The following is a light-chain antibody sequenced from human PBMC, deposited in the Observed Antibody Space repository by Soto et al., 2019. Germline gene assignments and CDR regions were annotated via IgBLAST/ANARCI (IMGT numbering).Light chain of an antibody. J-gene: IGLJ3*02. CDR2: GNS. CDR3: QSYDSSLSGSV. V-gene: IGLV1-40*01. CDR1: SSNIGATYY. Sequence: QPVLTQPPSVSGAPGQRVTISCTGSSSNIGATYYVHWYQQLPGTAPKLLIYGNSNRPSGVPDRFSGSKSGTSASLAITGLQAEDEADYYCQSYDSSLSGSVFGGGTKLTVL.